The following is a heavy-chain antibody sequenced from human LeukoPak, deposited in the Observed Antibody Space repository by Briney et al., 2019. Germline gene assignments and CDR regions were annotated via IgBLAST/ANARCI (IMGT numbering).Heavy chain of an antibody. V-gene: IGHV3-48*03. CDR1: GFTLSSSE. D-gene: IGHD3-10*01. J-gene: IGHJ6*03. CDR3: ARSILYYYGSGSYYYYYMDV. Sequence: GGSLRLSCAASGFTLSSSEMNWVRQAPGKGLEWVSYISRSGSTIFYADSVKGRFTISRDNAKNSVSLQMNSLRAEDTAVYYCARSILYYYGSGSYYYYYMDVWGKGTTVTVSS. CDR2: ISRSGSTI.